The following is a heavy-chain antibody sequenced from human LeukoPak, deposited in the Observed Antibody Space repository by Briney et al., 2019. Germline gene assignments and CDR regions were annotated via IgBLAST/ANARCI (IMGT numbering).Heavy chain of an antibody. CDR1: GGSFNNYY. V-gene: IGHV4-59*01. D-gene: IGHD3-10*01. CDR2: FFYSGST. CDR3: ARGGYYGSGNDFRFDP. Sequence: SETLSLTCTVSGGSFNNYYWSWIRQPPGKGLEWIGYFFYSGSTNYNPSLKSRVTISVDTSKNQFSLKLNSVTAADTAVYYCARGGYYGSGNDFRFDPWGQGTLVTVSS. J-gene: IGHJ5*02.